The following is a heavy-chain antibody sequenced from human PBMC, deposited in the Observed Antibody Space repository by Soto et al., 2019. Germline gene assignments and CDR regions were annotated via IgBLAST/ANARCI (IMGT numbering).Heavy chain of an antibody. D-gene: IGHD2-15*01. J-gene: IGHJ5*02. V-gene: IGHV3-11*06. CDR2: ISPGSRYP. CDR3: VRGGGGGLFDP. CDR1: GFTFGDSY. Sequence: GGSLRLSCAGSGFTFGDSYRSWIRQAPGKGLEWLSYISPGSRYPAYADSVKGRFTISRDNAKRSLYLQMMSLTAEDTAIYYCVRGGGGGLFDPWGQGTMVTVSS.